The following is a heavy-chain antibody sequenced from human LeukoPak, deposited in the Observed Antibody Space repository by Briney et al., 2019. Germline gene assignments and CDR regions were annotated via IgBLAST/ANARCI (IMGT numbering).Heavy chain of an antibody. V-gene: IGHV3-53*01. CDR3: ATSLYSSGWALNSGSFDI. Sequence: GGSLRLSCAASGFTVSNIYMSWVRQAPGKGLEWVSVIYSGGNTYYTDSVKGRFTVSRDNSKNTLCLQMNSLSAEDTAVYYCATSLYSSGWALNSGSFDIWGQGTMVTVSS. CDR2: IYSGGNT. D-gene: IGHD6-25*01. CDR1: GFTVSNIY. J-gene: IGHJ3*02.